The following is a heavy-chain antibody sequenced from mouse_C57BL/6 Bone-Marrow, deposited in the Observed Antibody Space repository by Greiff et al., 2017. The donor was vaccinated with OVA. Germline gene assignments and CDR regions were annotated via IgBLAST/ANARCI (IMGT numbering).Heavy chain of an antibody. D-gene: IGHD3-3*01. Sequence: QVQLKESGAELARPGASVKLSCKASGYTFTSYGISWVKQRTGQGLEWIGEIYPRSGNTYYNEKFKGKATLPADKSSSTAYMELRSLTSEDSAVYFCARERGTPDYWGQGTTLTVSS. CDR1: GYTFTSYG. CDR2: IYPRSGNT. J-gene: IGHJ2*01. CDR3: ARERGTPDY. V-gene: IGHV1-81*01.